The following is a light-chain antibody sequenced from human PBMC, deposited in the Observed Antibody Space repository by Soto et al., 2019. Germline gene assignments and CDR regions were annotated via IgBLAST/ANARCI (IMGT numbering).Light chain of an antibody. CDR1: QSVSSN. CDR3: QQYNNWPPWT. CDR2: GAS. V-gene: IGKV3-15*01. Sequence: EILIKQSPATLSVSPGERATLSCRARQSVSSNLAWYQQKPGQAPRLLIYGASTRATGIPARFSGRGSGTEFTLTISSLQSEDFAVYYCQQYNNWPPWTFGPGPKVDIK. J-gene: IGKJ1*01.